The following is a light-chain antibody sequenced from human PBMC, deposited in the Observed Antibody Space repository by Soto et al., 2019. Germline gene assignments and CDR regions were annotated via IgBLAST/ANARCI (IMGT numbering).Light chain of an antibody. Sequence: DIQMTQSPSTQSASVGDRVTITCRASQTISTYLAWYQQKPGKAPNLLIYDASTLETGVPSRFSGSGSGTEFSLTISSLQPDDSATYYCQHYISYSQSFGQGTKVDI. CDR3: QHYISYSQS. CDR2: DAS. CDR1: QTISTY. J-gene: IGKJ1*01. V-gene: IGKV1-5*01.